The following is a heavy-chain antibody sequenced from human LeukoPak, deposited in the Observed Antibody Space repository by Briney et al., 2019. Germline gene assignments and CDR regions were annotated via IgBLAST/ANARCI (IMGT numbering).Heavy chain of an antibody. CDR3: ARDHCLTTNCYSDY. CDR1: GDSVSRNNAA. D-gene: IGHD2-2*01. J-gene: IGHJ4*02. V-gene: IGHV6-1*01. Sequence: SQTLSLTCAISGDSVSRNNAAWNWIRQSPSRGLEWLGRTYYRSKWYNDYAVSVKSRIIIEVDTSENQFSLQLNSVTPEDTAVYYCARDHCLTTNCYSDYWGQGTLVTVSS. CDR2: TYYRSKWYN.